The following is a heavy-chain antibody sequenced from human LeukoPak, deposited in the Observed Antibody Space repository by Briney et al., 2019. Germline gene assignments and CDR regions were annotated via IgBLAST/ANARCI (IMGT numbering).Heavy chain of an antibody. CDR3: TRASGYDLFPYFDY. V-gene: IGHV3-49*04. CDR2: IRSKAYGGTT. Sequence: PGRSLRLSCTASGFTFGDYAMSWVRQAPGKGLEWVGFIRSKAYGGTTEYAASVEGRFTISRDDSKSIAYLQMNSLKTEDTAVYYCTRASGYDLFPYFDYWGQGTLVTVSS. J-gene: IGHJ4*02. D-gene: IGHD5-12*01. CDR1: GFTFGDYA.